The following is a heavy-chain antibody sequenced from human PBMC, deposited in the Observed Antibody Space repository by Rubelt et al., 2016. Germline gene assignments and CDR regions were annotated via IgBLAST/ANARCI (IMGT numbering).Heavy chain of an antibody. J-gene: IGHJ4*02. CDR1: GFAFSSYW. V-gene: IGHV3-7*02. D-gene: IGHD3-16*01. CDR3: ARGGMGGSTGYFDY. Sequence: EVQLVESGGGLVQPGGSLRLSCAASGFAFSSYWMSWVRQAPGKGLEWVANIKQDGSENYYADSVKGRFTISRDNSRNTLYLQMNSLRAEDTAVYYCARGGMGGSTGYFDYWGQGTLVTVSS. CDR2: IKQDGSEN.